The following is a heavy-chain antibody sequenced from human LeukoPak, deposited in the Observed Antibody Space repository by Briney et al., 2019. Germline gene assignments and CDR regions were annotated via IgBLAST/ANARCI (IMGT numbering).Heavy chain of an antibody. CDR2: ISWNSGSI. D-gene: IGHD5-24*01. CDR3: AKEQMAADFDY. Sequence: GRSLRLSCAASGFTFDDYVMHWVRHAPGKGLEWVSGISWNSGSIGYADSVKGRFTISRDNAKNSLYLQMNSLRPEDTALYYCAKEQMAADFDYWGQGTLVTVSS. CDR1: GFTFDDYV. J-gene: IGHJ4*02. V-gene: IGHV3-9*01.